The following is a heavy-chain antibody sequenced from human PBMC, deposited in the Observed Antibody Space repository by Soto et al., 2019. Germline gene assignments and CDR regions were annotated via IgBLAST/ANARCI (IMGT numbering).Heavy chain of an antibody. Sequence: PGGSLRLSCAASGFTFRNYGIHWVRQAPGKGLEWVAIISFDGNNKYYSDSVKGRFTISRDNSKNMVFLQMNSLRPEDTAVYYCVKPKGHFYDSSPGETWGQGTPVTVSS. CDR1: GFTFRNYG. CDR3: VKPKGHFYDSSPGET. J-gene: IGHJ5*02. D-gene: IGHD3-22*01. CDR2: ISFDGNNK. V-gene: IGHV3-30*18.